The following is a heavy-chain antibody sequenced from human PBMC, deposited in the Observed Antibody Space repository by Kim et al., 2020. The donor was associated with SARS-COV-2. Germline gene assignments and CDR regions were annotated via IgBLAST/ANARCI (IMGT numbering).Heavy chain of an antibody. CDR3: ASDRALWFGEQHAFDI. V-gene: IGHV3-33*05. J-gene: IGHJ3*02. Sequence: GGSLRLSCAASGFTFSSYGMHWVRQAPGKGLEWVAVISYDGSNKYYADSVKGRFTISRDNSKNTLYLQMNSLRAEDTAVYYCASDRALWFGEQHAFDIWG. CDR1: GFTFSSYG. CDR2: ISYDGSNK. D-gene: IGHD3-10*01.